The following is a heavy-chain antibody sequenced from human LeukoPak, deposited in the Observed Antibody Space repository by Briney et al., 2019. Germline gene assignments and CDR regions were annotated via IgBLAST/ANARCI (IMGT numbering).Heavy chain of an antibody. V-gene: IGHV4-34*01. CDR2: INHSGST. Sequence: SETLSLTCAVYGGSFSGYYWSWIRQPPGKGLEWIGEINHSGSTNYNPSLKSRVTISVDTSKNQFSLKLSSVTAADTAVYYCARAVTMVRGVIPHAFDIWGQGTMVTVSS. CDR1: GGSFSGYY. D-gene: IGHD3-10*01. J-gene: IGHJ3*02. CDR3: ARAVTMVRGVIPHAFDI.